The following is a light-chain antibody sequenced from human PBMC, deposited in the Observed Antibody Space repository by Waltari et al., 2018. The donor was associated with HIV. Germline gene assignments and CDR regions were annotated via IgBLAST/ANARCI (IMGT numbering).Light chain of an antibody. V-gene: IGKV1-17*02. Sequence: DIQMTQSPSSLSASVGDRVSMTCRATQDIGHDVAWDQHRPGSGPSRLIFGASTLQRGVPPRFIGRGSGTDFTLIINNLQPDDLATYYCLQNNTFLITFGQGTKVEI. J-gene: IGKJ2*01. CDR1: QDIGHD. CDR2: GAS. CDR3: LQNNTFLIT.